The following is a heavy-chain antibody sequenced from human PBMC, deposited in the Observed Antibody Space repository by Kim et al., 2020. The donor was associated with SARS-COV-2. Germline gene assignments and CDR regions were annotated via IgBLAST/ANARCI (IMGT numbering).Heavy chain of an antibody. CDR2: ISAYNGNT. V-gene: IGHV1-18*01. Sequence: ASVKVSCKASGYTFTSYGISWVRQAPGQGLEWMGWISAYNGNTNYAQKLQGRVTMTTDTSTSTVYMELRSLRSDDTAVYYCARVHRGYYDFWSGYPGIFDYWGQGTLVTVSS. J-gene: IGHJ4*02. CDR3: ARVHRGYYDFWSGYPGIFDY. CDR1: GYTFTSYG. D-gene: IGHD3-3*01.